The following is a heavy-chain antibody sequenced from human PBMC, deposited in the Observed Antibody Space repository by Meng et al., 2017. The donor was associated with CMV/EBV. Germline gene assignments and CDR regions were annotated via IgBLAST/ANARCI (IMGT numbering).Heavy chain of an antibody. D-gene: IGHD1-14*01. CDR1: GGSISSGDYY. V-gene: IGHV4-30-4*08. CDR2: IYYSGST. Sequence: VHLQESGPGLVKPSQTLSLTCTVSGGSISSGDYYWSWIRQPPGKGLEWIGYIYYSGSTYYNPSLKSRVTISVDTSKNQFSLKLSSVTAADTAVYYCARVMGPNRTPYYFDYWGQGTLVTVSS. CDR3: ARVMGPNRTPYYFDY. J-gene: IGHJ4*02.